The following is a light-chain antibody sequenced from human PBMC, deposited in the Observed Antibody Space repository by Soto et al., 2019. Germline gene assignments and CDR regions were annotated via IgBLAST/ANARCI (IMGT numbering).Light chain of an antibody. Sequence: IHSTLAPYTLSPSVRDRVTITCRASQSISSWFAWYQQKPGKAPKLLIYDASSLESGVPSRFSGSGSGTHFTLTISSLQPEDFTTYYCQQANTFPLTFGQGTRLEIK. CDR3: QQANTFPLT. J-gene: IGKJ5*01. V-gene: IGKV1-5*01. CDR1: QSISSW. CDR2: DAS.